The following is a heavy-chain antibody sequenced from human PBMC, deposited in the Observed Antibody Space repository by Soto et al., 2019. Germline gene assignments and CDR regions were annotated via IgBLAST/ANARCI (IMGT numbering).Heavy chain of an antibody. CDR2: ISSSSSYI. D-gene: IGHD6-13*01. V-gene: IGHV3-21*01. J-gene: IGHJ6*02. Sequence: GGSLRLSCAASGFTSSSYSMNWVRQAPGKGLEWVSSISSSSSYIYYADSVKGRFTISRDNAKNSLYLQMNSLRAEDTAVYYCARNIYSSSPWYYGMDVWGQGTTVTVSS. CDR3: ARNIYSSSPWYYGMDV. CDR1: GFTSSSYS.